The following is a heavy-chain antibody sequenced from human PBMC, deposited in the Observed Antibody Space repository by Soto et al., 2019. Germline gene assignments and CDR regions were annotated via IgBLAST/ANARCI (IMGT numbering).Heavy chain of an antibody. Sequence: SVKVSCKASGGTFSSYAISWVRQAPGQGLEWMGGIIPIFGTANYAQKFQGRVTITADESTSTAYMELSSLRSEDTAVYYCASGDVDTAMVTALYYYYYGMDVWGQGTTVTVSS. V-gene: IGHV1-69*13. CDR3: ASGDVDTAMVTALYYYYYGMDV. CDR1: GGTFSSYA. CDR2: IIPIFGTA. D-gene: IGHD5-18*01. J-gene: IGHJ6*02.